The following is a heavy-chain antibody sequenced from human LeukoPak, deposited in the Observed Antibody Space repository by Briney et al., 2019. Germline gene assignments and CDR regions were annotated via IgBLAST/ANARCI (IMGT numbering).Heavy chain of an antibody. CDR1: GGSFSGYY. D-gene: IGHD2-8*01. CDR2: INHSGST. CDR3: ARDCTNGVCYTH. V-gene: IGHV4-34*01. Sequence: KTSETLSLTCAVYGGSFSGYYWSWIRQPPGKGLEWIGEINHSGSTNYNPSLKSRVTISVDTSKNQFSLKLSSVTPADTAVYYCARDCTNGVCYTHWGQGTLVTVSS. J-gene: IGHJ4*02.